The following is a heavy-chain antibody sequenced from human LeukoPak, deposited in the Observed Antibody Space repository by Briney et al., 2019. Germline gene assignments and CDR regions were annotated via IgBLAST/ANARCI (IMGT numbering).Heavy chain of an antibody. CDR1: GYTFTSYD. CDR3: ARAPQRVERSRAAYAFDI. Sequence: ASVKVSCKASGYTFTSYDINWVRQATGQGLEWMGWMNPNSGNTSYAQKFQGRVTMTRNTSISTAYMELSSLRSEDTAVYYCARAPQRVERSRAAYAFDIWGQGTMVTVSS. V-gene: IGHV1-8*01. J-gene: IGHJ3*02. CDR2: MNPNSGNT. D-gene: IGHD5-24*01.